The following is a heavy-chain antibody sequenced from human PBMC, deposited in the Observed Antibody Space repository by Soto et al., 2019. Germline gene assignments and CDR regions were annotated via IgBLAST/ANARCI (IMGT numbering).Heavy chain of an antibody. CDR1: GYTFTSYG. CDR3: ARAYNWNFLGNYYYYYGMDV. CDR2: INANSGST. V-gene: IGHV1-2*04. J-gene: IGHJ6*02. D-gene: IGHD1-7*01. Sequence: ASVKVSCKASGYTFTSYGISWVRQAPGQGLEWMGWINANSGSTNYAQKFQGWVTMTRDTSISTAYMELSSVTAADTAVYYCARAYNWNFLGNYYYYYGMDVWGQGTTVTVSS.